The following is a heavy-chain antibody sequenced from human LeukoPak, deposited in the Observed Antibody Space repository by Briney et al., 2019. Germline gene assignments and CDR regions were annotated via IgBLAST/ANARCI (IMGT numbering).Heavy chain of an antibody. J-gene: IGHJ3*02. CDR3: ARDVGASAPDAFDI. D-gene: IGHD1-26*01. CDR1: GFTFSTYN. Sequence: PGGSLRLSCAASGFTFSTYNMNWVRQAPGKGLEWVSSISSSSNYIYYADSVKGRFTISRDNAKDSLYLQMNSLRAEDTDVYYCARDVGASAPDAFDIWGQGTMDTVSS. CDR2: ISSSSNYI. V-gene: IGHV3-21*01.